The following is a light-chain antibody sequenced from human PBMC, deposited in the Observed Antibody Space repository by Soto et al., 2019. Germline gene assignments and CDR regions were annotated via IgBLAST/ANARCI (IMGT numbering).Light chain of an antibody. CDR1: QSVSSSY. CDR3: QQYNSWREIT. J-gene: IGKJ5*01. Sequence: EIVLTQSPGTLSLSPGERATLSCGASQSVSSSYLAWYQQKPGQAPRLLIYGASSRATGIPDRFTGSGSGTELTLSISSLQSEDFAVYYCQQYNSWREITFGQGTRLEIK. V-gene: IGKV3-20*01. CDR2: GAS.